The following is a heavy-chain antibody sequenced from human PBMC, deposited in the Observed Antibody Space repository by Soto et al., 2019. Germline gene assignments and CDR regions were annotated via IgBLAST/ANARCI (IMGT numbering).Heavy chain of an antibody. CDR1: GGTFSSYT. V-gene: IGHV1-69*08. CDR3: ARDYYGSGSYEDYYYYGMDV. Sequence: QVQLVQSGAEVKKPGSSVKVSCKASGGTFSSYTISWVRQAPGQGLEWMGRIIPILGIANHAQKFQGRVTMPADKSTSKAYMELSSLRSEDKAVYYCARDYYGSGSYEDYYYYGMDVWGQGTTVTVSS. CDR2: IIPILGIA. D-gene: IGHD3-10*01. J-gene: IGHJ6*02.